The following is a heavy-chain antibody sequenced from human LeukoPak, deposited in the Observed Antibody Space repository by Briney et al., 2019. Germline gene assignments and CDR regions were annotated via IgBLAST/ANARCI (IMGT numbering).Heavy chain of an antibody. CDR1: GGSISPYY. CDR3: ARHAIEGDYFDY. CDR2: IHYSGST. D-gene: IGHD2-21*01. V-gene: IGHV4-59*08. Sequence: SETLSLTCTVSGGSISPYYWNWIRQPPGKGLEWIGYIHYSGSTNYNPSLKSRVTILVDTSKNQFSLKLSSVTAADTAVYYCARHAIEGDYFDYWGQGTLVTVSS. J-gene: IGHJ4*02.